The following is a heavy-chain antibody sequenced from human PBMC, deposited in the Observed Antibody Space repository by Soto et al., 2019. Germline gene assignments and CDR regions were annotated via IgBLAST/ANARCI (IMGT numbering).Heavy chain of an antibody. CDR2: ISSTGSTI. D-gene: IGHD5-18*01. J-gene: IGHJ4*02. Sequence: GGSLRLSCAASEFIFSTYSMNWVRQAPGKGLEWVSYISSTGSTIYYEESVEGRFTISRDNAKNSLYLQMNSLRAEDTAVYYCAREAYTALDYWGQGTLVTVSS. CDR1: EFIFSTYS. V-gene: IGHV3-48*01. CDR3: AREAYTALDY.